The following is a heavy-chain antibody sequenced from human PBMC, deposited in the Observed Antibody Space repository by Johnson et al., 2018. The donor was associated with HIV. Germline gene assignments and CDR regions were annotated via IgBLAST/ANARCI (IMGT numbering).Heavy chain of an antibody. D-gene: IGHD3-3*01. J-gene: IGHJ3*02. CDR3: ASFITTWAFDI. Sequence: QVQLVESGGGVVQPGRSLRLSCAASGFTFSSYAMHWVRQAPGKGLEWVAVISYDGSNQYFADSVKGRFTISRDKSKNTVYLQMNSLRAEDTAVYYCASFITTWAFDIWGQGTMVTVSS. V-gene: IGHV3-30-3*01. CDR1: GFTFSSYA. CDR2: ISYDGSNQ.